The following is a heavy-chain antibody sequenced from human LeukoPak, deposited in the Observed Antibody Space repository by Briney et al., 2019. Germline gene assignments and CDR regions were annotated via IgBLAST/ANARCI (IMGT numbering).Heavy chain of an antibody. V-gene: IGHV3-23*01. CDR1: GFTFSSSA. CDR2: ISGSGGST. CDR3: AKGPLLWN. J-gene: IGHJ4*02. D-gene: IGHD2/OR15-2a*01. Sequence: GGSLRLSCADSGFTFSSSAMNWVRQAPGKGLEWVSAISGSGGSTYYADSVKGRFTISRDNSRNTLYLQMNSLRAEDTAVYYCAKGPLLWNWGQGTLVTVSS.